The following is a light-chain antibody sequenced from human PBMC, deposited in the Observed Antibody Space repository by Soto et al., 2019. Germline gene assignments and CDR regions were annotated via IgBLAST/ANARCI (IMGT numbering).Light chain of an antibody. J-gene: IGKJ1*01. CDR1: QSLSSIH. Sequence: EIVLTQSPGTLSLSPVERATLSCRASQSLSSIHLAWYQQKPGQAPRLLIYGASNRATGIPDRFSGSGSGTDFTLTISRLEPEDFAVYYCQQYGSSGTFGQGTKVDIK. CDR3: QQYGSSGT. CDR2: GAS. V-gene: IGKV3-20*01.